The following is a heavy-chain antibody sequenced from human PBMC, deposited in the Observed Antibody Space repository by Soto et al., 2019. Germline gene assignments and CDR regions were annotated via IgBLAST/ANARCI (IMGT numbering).Heavy chain of an antibody. V-gene: IGHV3-30-3*01. CDR3: ARDLLSNYGDYYFDY. CDR2: ISYDGSNK. Sequence: QVQLVESGGGVVQPGRSLRLSCAASGFTFSSYAMHWVRQAPGKGLEWVAVISYDGSNKYYADSVKGRFTISRDNSKNTLYLQMNSLRAEDTAVYYCARDLLSNYGDYYFDYWGQGTLVTVSS. J-gene: IGHJ4*02. CDR1: GFTFSSYA. D-gene: IGHD4-4*01.